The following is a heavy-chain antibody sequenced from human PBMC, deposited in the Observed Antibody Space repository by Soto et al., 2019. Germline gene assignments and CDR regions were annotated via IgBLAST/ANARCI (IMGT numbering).Heavy chain of an antibody. CDR3: ARGRVRYSSSNSVEP. CDR1: GYTFTSYD. Sequence: QVQLVQSGAEVKKPGASVKVSCKASGYTFTSYDINWVRQATGQGPEWMGWMNPDSGHTGYARKFRDSISMTRNTSITTAYMELTSLRSDDTAIYYWARGRVRYSSSNSVEPWGRGTLVTVSS. V-gene: IGHV1-8*01. CDR2: MNPDSGHT. D-gene: IGHD6-6*01. J-gene: IGHJ5*02.